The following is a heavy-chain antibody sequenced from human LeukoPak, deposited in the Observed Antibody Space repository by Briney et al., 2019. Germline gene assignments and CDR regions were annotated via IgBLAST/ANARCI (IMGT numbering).Heavy chain of an antibody. Sequence: SETLSLTCTVSGYSVSSGYYWGWIRQPPGKGLEWVGSIYHSGSTYYNPPLRSRVTISVDTSKNQFSLKLSSVTAADTAVYYCARSKWWLHPYYYYYMDVWGKGTTVTVSS. CDR3: ARSKWWLHPYYYYYMDV. CDR1: GYSVSSGYY. CDR2: IYHSGST. V-gene: IGHV4-38-2*02. J-gene: IGHJ6*03. D-gene: IGHD5-12*01.